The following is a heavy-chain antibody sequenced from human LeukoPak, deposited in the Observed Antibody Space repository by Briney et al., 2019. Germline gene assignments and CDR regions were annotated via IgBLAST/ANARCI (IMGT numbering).Heavy chain of an antibody. CDR1: GGTFSSYA. CDR3: ARGHYYGSGSYLAFDI. J-gene: IGHJ3*02. V-gene: IGHV1-8*03. CDR2: MNPNSGNT. Sequence: ASVKVSCKASGGTFSSYAISWVRQATGQGLEWMGWMNPNSGNTGYAQKFQGRVTITRNTSISTAYMELSSLRSEDTAVYYCARGHYYGSGSYLAFDIWGQGTMVTVSS. D-gene: IGHD3-10*01.